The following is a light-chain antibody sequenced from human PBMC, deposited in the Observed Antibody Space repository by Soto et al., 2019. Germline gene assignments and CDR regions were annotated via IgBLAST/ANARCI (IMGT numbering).Light chain of an antibody. V-gene: IGLV2-14*01. Sequence: QSALTQPASVSGSPGQSITISCTGTSSDVGGYNSVSWYQQHPGKAPKLMIYEVSNRPSGVSDRFSGSKSGNTASLTISGLQAGDEADYYCSSHRSSSTLYVFGSGTKVTVL. J-gene: IGLJ1*01. CDR2: EVS. CDR3: SSHRSSSTLYV. CDR1: SSDVGGYNS.